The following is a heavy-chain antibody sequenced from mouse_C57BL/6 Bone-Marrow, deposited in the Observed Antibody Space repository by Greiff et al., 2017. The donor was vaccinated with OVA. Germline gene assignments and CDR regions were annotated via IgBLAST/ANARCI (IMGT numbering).Heavy chain of an antibody. CDR2: IYPGGGYT. CDR3: ARCYDYDGGYWYFDV. D-gene: IGHD2-4*01. V-gene: IGHV1-63*01. Sequence: QVQLQQSGAELVRPGTSVKMSCKASGYTFTNYWIGWAKQRPGHGLEWIGDIYPGGGYTNYNETFKGKATLTADKSSSTAYMQFSSLTSEESAIYYCARCYDYDGGYWYFDVWGTGTTVTVSS. J-gene: IGHJ1*03. CDR1: GYTFTNYW.